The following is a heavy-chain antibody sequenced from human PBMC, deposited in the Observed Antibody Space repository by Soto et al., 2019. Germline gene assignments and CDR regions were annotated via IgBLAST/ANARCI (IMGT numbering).Heavy chain of an antibody. CDR3: ATYQQGTGFTN. Sequence: ASVKVSCKTSIYDINWVRQAPGQGLEWMGYMVLHRDLTGIAQRFQGRVTLTWDTSISTAYMELSGLTSEVTAVYYCATYQQGTGFTNWGQGTLVTVSS. V-gene: IGHV1-8*01. D-gene: IGHD2-21*01. CDR2: MVLHRDLT. J-gene: IGHJ4*02. CDR1: IYD.